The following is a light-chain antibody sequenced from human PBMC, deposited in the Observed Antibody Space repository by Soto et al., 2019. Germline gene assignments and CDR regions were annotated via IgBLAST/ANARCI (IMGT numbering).Light chain of an antibody. CDR3: AAWDGSLNNVL. J-gene: IGLJ2*01. V-gene: IGLV1-44*01. Sequence: QSVLTQPPSASGTPGPRVTISCSGSGSSIGTNTVNWYRQLPGTAPKLLIYGNNPRPSGVPDRFSGSKSGTSASLTISGLQSEDEADYYCAAWDGSLNNVLFGGGTKLTVL. CDR1: GSSIGTNT. CDR2: GNN.